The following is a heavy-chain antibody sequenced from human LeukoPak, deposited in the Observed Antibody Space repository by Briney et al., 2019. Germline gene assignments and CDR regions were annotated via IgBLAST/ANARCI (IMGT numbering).Heavy chain of an antibody. CDR3: ARQVTGYHQISNWFDP. D-gene: IGHD3-9*01. CDR2: IYPGDSDT. CDR1: GYSFTSYW. J-gene: IGHJ5*02. V-gene: IGHV5-51*01. Sequence: GESLKISCKGSGYSFTSYWIGWVRQMPGKGLEWMGIIYPGDSDTRYSPSFQGQVTISADKSISTAYLQWSSLKASDTAMYYCARQVTGYHQISNWFDPWGQGTLVTVSS.